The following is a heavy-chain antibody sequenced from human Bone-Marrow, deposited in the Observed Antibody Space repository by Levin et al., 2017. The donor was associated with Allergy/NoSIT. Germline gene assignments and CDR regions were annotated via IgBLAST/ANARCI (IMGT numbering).Heavy chain of an antibody. V-gene: IGHV3-30*04. J-gene: IGHJ6*02. CDR1: AFTFTRFS. Sequence: GESLKISCAASAFTFTRFSMYWVRQAPGKGLEWVAFISFDGSDKYYADSVKGRFTISRDNSNNTLFLQMNSLRPDDTAVYYCATDLSQNPYYHYGVDVWGQGTTVAVSS. CDR2: ISFDGSDK. CDR3: ATDLSQNPYYHYGVDV. D-gene: IGHD3-9*01.